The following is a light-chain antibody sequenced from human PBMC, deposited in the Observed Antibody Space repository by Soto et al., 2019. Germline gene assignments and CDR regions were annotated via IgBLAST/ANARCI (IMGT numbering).Light chain of an antibody. CDR1: SSDVGSYNR. CDR2: EVS. J-gene: IGLJ1*01. CDR3: SSYTSTSTYV. Sequence: QSALTQPPSVSGSPGQSVTISCTGTSSDVGSYNRVSWYQQPPGTAPKLMIYEVSNRPSGVPDRFSGSKSGNTASLTISGLQAEDEADYYCSSYTSTSTYVFGTGTKFTVL. V-gene: IGLV2-18*02.